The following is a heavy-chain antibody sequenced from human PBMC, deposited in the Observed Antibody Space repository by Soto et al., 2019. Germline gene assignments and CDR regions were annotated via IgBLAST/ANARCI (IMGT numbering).Heavy chain of an antibody. V-gene: IGHV3-30*03. CDR2: ISSDGNTQ. CDR3: TGQIASGH. CDR1: GFTFSNSG. D-gene: IGHD2-8*02. Sequence: QVQLVESGGGVVQPGRSLRLSCAASGFTFSNSGMHWVRQAPGKGLEWVAVISSDGNTQFYADSVKGRFSISRDNSKNTLYLDMKSLRADDAAVYYCTGQIASGHWGQGTLVTVSS. J-gene: IGHJ4*02.